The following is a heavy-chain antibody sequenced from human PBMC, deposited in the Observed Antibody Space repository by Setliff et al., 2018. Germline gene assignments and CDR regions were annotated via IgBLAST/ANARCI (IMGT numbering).Heavy chain of an antibody. D-gene: IGHD3-3*01. J-gene: IGHJ6*03. Sequence: SVKVSCKASGGTFSSYAIDWVRQAPGQGLEWMGGIIPMFGTTNYAQRFRGRVTITADESTTTAYLELSSLRSEDTAVYYCARGGDIITIFGVVTSDYYYYMGVWGTGTTVTVSS. CDR2: IIPMFGTT. CDR1: GGTFSSYA. CDR3: ARGGDIITIFGVVTSDYYYYMGV. V-gene: IGHV1-69*13.